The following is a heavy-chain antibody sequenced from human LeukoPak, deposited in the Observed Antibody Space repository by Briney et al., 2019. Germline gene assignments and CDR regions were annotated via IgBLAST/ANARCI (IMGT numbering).Heavy chain of an antibody. J-gene: IGHJ5*02. Sequence: SETLSLTCTVSGGSISSHYWNWIRQSPGKGLEWIGYIYYSVAINYNPSLKSRLTISLDTSKNQFSLRLTSVTAADTAVYYCAAGDDYKSTYFGPWGQGILVTVSS. CDR2: IYYSVAI. D-gene: IGHD5-24*01. CDR3: AAGDDYKSTYFGP. V-gene: IGHV4-59*11. CDR1: GGSISSHY.